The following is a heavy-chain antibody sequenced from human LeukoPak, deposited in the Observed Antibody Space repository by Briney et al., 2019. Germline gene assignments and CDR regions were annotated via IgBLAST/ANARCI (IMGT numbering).Heavy chain of an antibody. D-gene: IGHD3-22*01. Sequence: SQTLSLTCTVSGGSISSNIYYWSWIRQPPGKGLEWIGYIYYSGSTNYNPSLKSRVTISVDTSKNQFSLKLSSVTAADTAVYYCARHKAVYYDSSGYHDAFDIWGQGTMVTVSS. CDR1: GGSISSNIYY. CDR3: ARHKAVYYDSSGYHDAFDI. V-gene: IGHV4-61*05. J-gene: IGHJ3*02. CDR2: IYYSGST.